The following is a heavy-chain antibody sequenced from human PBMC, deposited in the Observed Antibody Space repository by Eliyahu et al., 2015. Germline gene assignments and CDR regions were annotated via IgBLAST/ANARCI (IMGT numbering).Heavy chain of an antibody. V-gene: IGHV1-58*01. Sequence: QVQLVQSGPXVKKXGTSVRVSCTAPGFTSPRXVVQXVRQARGQRLEGIGWIVXGGDNPHYAQNFQGRVTFTGDMSTGTVYMELSSLASEDTAVYYCVPEGGGNWFGPWGQGTLVTVSS. D-gene: IGHD6-25*01. CDR1: GFTSPRXV. CDR2: IVXGGDNP. J-gene: IGHJ5*02. CDR3: VPEGGGNWFGP.